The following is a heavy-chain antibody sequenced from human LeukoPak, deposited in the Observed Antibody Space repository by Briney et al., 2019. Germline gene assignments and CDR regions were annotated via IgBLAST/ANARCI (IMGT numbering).Heavy chain of an antibody. CDR3: AKGNKDIVATKGGFNY. CDR2: ISYDGSNK. CDR1: GFTISTYG. D-gene: IGHD5-12*01. Sequence: GGSLRLSCAASGFTISTYGMTWVRQAPGKGLEWVAVISYDGSNKYYADSVKGRFTISRDNSKNTLYLQMNSLRAEDTAVYYCAKGNKDIVATKGGFNYWGQGTLVTVSS. J-gene: IGHJ4*02. V-gene: IGHV3-30*18.